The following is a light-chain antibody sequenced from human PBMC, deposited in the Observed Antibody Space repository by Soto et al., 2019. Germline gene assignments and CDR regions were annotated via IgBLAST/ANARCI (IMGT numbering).Light chain of an antibody. CDR2: DNN. V-gene: IGLV1-47*02. J-gene: IGLJ2*01. Sequence: QSVLTQTASASGTPGQRVIISCSGGSSNIESNSVYWYQQVPGTAPKLLIYDNNQRPSGVPDRFSGSKSGTSGSLAISGLRSEDEAHYDCAAWDDGLSGPVFGGGTKVTVL. CDR1: SSNIESNS. CDR3: AAWDDGLSGPV.